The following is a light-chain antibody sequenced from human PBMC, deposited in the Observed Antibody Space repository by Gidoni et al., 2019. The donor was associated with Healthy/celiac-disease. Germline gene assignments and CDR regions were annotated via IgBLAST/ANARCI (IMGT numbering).Light chain of an antibody. V-gene: IGKV1-39*01. CDR3: QQSYSNPRET. Sequence: DIQITQSPSSLSASVGDRGTIPCRASQSISSYLNGYQQKPGKAPKLLIYAASSLQSGVPSRLSGSGSGTDFTLTISSLQPEDFATYYCQQSYSNPRETFGQGTKVEIK. CDR1: QSISSY. J-gene: IGKJ1*01. CDR2: AAS.